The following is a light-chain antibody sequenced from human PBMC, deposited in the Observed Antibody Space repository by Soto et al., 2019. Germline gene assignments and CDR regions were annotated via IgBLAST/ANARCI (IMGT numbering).Light chain of an antibody. V-gene: IGLV2-14*01. J-gene: IGLJ1*01. Sequence: QSALTQHASVSGSPGQSITISCTGTSSDVGSYNSVSWHQQHPGQAPKLMIYDVTNRASGIPDRFSASKSGNTASLTISGLQAGDEADYYCSSYTSSSTYVFGIGTKVTVL. CDR3: SSYTSSSTYV. CDR2: DVT. CDR1: SSDVGSYNS.